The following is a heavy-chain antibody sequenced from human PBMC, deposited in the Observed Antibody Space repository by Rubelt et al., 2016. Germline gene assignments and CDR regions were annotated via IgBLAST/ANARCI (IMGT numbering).Heavy chain of an antibody. CDR3: ASFVSGSYIES. V-gene: IGHV4-34*01. Sequence: QVQLQEWGAGLLKPSGTLSLTCGVSGASFSGYSWTWIRQTPGKGLEWIGDLNPGGVTKYNSSLNSRVSISVDMSKKQLSRKLRCVTAADTAVYDCASFVSGSYIESWGQGTLVTVSS. CDR2: LNPGGVT. CDR1: GASFSGYS. D-gene: IGHD3-22*01. J-gene: IGHJ4*02.